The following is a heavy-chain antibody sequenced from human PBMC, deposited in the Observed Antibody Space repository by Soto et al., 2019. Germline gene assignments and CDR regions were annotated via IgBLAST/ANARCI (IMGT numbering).Heavy chain of an antibody. CDR3: AKGGRQWLVTSDFNY. D-gene: IGHD6-19*01. CDR2: VSHDGRNT. V-gene: IGHV3-30*18. Sequence: VQLVESGGCVVQPGRSLRLSCAASGFTFSDYAMNWVRQAPGKRLEWVAVVSHDGRNTHYADSGKVRFTISRDSSKNTVSLEMTSLRAEDTAVYYCAKGGRQWLVTSDFNYWGQGALVTVSS. J-gene: IGHJ4*02. CDR1: GFTFSDYA.